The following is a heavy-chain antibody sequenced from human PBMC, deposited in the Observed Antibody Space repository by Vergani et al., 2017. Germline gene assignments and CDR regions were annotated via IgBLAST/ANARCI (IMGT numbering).Heavy chain of an antibody. CDR2: GFHLGTL. CDR1: GVSITGGNY. V-gene: IGHV4-38-2*02. Sequence: QVQFQESGPGLLRPSETLSLTCRVSGVSITGGNYWGWVRQSPVGGLEWLGSGFHLGTLYYNPSLQSLVTISMDANNHFSLKLTSVTAADTAVYYCVRDFHSRGPFDVLGQGSLVTVAS. CDR3: VRDFHSRGPFDV. J-gene: IGHJ4*02. D-gene: IGHD3/OR15-3a*01.